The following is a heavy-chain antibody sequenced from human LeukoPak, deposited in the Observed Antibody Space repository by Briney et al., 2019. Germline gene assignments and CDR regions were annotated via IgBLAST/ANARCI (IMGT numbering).Heavy chain of an antibody. D-gene: IGHD4-17*01. J-gene: IGHJ6*04. CDR1: GFTLSTYS. V-gene: IGHV3-21*01. CDR2: ITSSSSY. Sequence: PGGSLRLSYAASGFTLSTYSMNWVRQAPGKGLEWVSSITSSSSYYADSVKGRFTISRDNAKNSLFLQMNSLRAENTAVYFCARDPDPHDYGDYEEGFWYYYAMDVWGKGATVTVSS. CDR3: ARDPDPHDYGDYEEGFWYYYAMDV.